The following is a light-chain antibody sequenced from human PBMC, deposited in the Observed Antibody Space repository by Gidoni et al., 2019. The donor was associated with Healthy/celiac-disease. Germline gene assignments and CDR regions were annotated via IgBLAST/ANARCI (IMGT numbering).Light chain of an antibody. V-gene: IGLV2-14*01. CDR3: ISYTSSSTRV. Sequence: QSALTQPASVSGSPGQAITISCTGTSSDIGGYNYVSWYQQHPGKAPKRMIFEVSNRPSGVSNRFSGSKSGNTASLTISGLQAEDEADYYCISYTSSSTRVFGTGTKVTVL. CDR2: EVS. J-gene: IGLJ1*01. CDR1: SSDIGGYNY.